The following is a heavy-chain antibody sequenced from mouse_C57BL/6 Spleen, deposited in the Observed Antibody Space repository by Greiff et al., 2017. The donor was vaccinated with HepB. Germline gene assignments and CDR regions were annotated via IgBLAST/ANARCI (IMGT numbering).Heavy chain of an antibody. J-gene: IGHJ1*03. CDR1: GYTFTAYT. CDR3: ARHEGVTMVTTDWYFDV. D-gene: IGHD2-2*01. Sequence: VQLQQSGAELVKPGASVKLSCKASGYTFTAYTIHWVKQRSGQGLEWIGWFYPGSGSIKYNENFKDKATFTADKSSSTVYMELSRVTSEDSAVYFCARHEGVTMVTTDWYFDVWGTGTTVTVSS. CDR2: FYPGSGSI. V-gene: IGHV1-62-2*01.